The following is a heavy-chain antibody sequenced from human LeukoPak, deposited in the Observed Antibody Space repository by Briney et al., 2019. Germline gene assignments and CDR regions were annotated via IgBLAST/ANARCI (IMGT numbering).Heavy chain of an antibody. V-gene: IGHV1-18*01. CDR1: GYTFNTYG. CDR3: ARDGVADGSWSQFDY. CDR2: ISAHNGNT. J-gene: IGHJ4*02. Sequence: ASVKVSCKASGYTFNTYGISWVRQAPGQGLEWMGWISAHNGNTKYVEQLQGRVTMTTDTSTSTAYMELRTLTSDDTAVYYCARDGVADGSWSQFDYWGQGTLVTASS. D-gene: IGHD6-13*01.